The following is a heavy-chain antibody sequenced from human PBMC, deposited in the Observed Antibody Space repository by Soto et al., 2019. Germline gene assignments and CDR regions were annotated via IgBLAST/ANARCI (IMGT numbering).Heavy chain of an antibody. D-gene: IGHD4-4*01. CDR3: AKDQGDDYNLFDY. V-gene: IGHV3-30*18. CDR1: GFPFNNFG. J-gene: IGHJ4*02. Sequence: QVQLVESGGGVFQPGMSLRLSCAASGFPFNNFGLPWVRQAPGKGLEWVTFISRDGSNKYYADSVRGRFTISRDISKNTLYLQMNSLRAEDTAVYFCAKDQGDDYNLFDYWGLGTLVTVSS. CDR2: ISRDGSNK.